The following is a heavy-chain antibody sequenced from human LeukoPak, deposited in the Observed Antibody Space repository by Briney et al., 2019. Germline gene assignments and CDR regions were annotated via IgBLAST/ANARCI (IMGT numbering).Heavy chain of an antibody. J-gene: IGHJ1*01. V-gene: IGHV1-46*01. D-gene: IGHD3-22*01. CDR3: ARDRDSSGYYYVYFQH. CDR1: GYTFTSYY. CDR2: INPSGGST. Sequence: ASVKVSCKASGYTFTSYYMHWVRQAPGQGLEWMGIINPSGGSTSYAQKFQGRVTMTRDTSTSTVYMELSSLRSEDTTVYYCARDRDSSGYYYVYFQHWGQGTLVTVSS.